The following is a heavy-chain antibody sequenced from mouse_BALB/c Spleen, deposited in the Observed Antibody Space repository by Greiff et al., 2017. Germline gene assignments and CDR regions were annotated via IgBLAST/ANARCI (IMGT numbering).Heavy chain of an antibody. J-gene: IGHJ1*01. CDR3: APTVVATRYFDV. Sequence: VQLQQSGAELARPGASVKMSCKASGYTFTSYTMHWVKQRPGQGLEWIGYINPSSGYTNYNQKFKDKATLTADKSSSTAYMQLSSLTSEDSAVYYCAPTVVATRYFDVWGAGTTVTVSS. V-gene: IGHV1-4*01. D-gene: IGHD1-1*01. CDR2: INPSSGYT. CDR1: GYTFTSYT.